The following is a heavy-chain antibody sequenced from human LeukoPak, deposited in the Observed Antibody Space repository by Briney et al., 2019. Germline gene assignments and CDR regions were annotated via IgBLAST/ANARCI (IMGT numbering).Heavy chain of an antibody. CDR1: GFTFSSYW. J-gene: IGHJ4*02. Sequence: PGGSLRLSCAASGFTFSSYWMSWVRQAPGKGLEWVANIKQDGSEKYYVDSVKGRFTISRDNSKNTVYLQMNSLRGEDTAVYYCAKSSYCDSSDYYREYYFDYWGQGTLVTVSS. CDR2: IKQDGSEK. CDR3: AKSSYCDSSDYYREYYFDY. V-gene: IGHV3-7*03. D-gene: IGHD3-22*01.